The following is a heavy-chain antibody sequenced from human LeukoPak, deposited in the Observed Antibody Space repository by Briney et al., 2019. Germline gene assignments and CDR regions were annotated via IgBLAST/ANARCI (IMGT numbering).Heavy chain of an antibody. V-gene: IGHV1-2*02. Sequence: ASVKVSCKASGYTFTGYYMHWVRQAPGQGLEWMGRINPNSGGTNYAQKFQGRVTMTRDTSISTAYMELSRLRSDDTAVYYCARDEWGLLYYFDYWGQGTLVTVSS. CDR1: GYTFTGYY. J-gene: IGHJ4*02. CDR3: ARDEWGLLYYFDY. D-gene: IGHD1-26*01. CDR2: INPNSGGT.